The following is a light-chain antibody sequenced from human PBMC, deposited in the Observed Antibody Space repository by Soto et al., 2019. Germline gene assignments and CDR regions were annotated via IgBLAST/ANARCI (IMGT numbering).Light chain of an antibody. Sequence: DIQLIQSPSFLSASVGDRVAITCRASQGISSFLAWYQQKPGESPKLLISAASTLQSGVPSRFSGSGSGTDFTLTISSLQPEDFATYYCQQTYITSVTFGQGTRVDIK. J-gene: IGKJ1*01. CDR3: QQTYITSVT. CDR2: AAS. CDR1: QGISSF. V-gene: IGKV1-9*01.